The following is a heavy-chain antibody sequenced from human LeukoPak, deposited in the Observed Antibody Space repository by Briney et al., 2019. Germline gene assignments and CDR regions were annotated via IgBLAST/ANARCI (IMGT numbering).Heavy chain of an antibody. V-gene: IGHV3-74*01. J-gene: IGHJ6*03. CDR2: INTDGSST. Sequence: GGSLRLSCAASGFSFSSYWMHWVRQAPGKGLVWVSRINTDGSSTTYADSVKGRFTISRDNAKNTLYLQMDSLRADDTAVYYCAIGYSGTYYYYMDVWGKGTTVTVSS. CDR3: AIGYSGTYYYYMDV. CDR1: GFSFSSYW. D-gene: IGHD1-26*01.